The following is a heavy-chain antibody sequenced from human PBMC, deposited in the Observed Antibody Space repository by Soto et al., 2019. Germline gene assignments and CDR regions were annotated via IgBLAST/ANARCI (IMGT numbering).Heavy chain of an antibody. CDR1: GGSISSSNW. V-gene: IGHV4-4*02. D-gene: IGHD6-19*01. CDR2: IYHSGST. Sequence: PSETLSLTCAVSGGSISSSNWWSWVRQPPGKGLEWIGEIYHSGSTNYNPSLKSRVTISVDKSKNQFSLKLSSVTAADTAVYYCARVGPSWLVPVYYYGMDVWGQGTTVTVSS. J-gene: IGHJ6*02. CDR3: ARVGPSWLVPVYYYGMDV.